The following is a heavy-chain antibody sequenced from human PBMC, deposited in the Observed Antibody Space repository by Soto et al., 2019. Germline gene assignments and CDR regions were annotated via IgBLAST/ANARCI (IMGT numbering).Heavy chain of an antibody. D-gene: IGHD3-22*01. CDR1: VGPFSGYY. Sequence: SETLSLTCSVYVGPFSGYYWSWRRQSPGTGLEWIGEINHSGSTNYNPSLKSRVTISVDTSKNQFSLKLTSVIAADTAVYYCARGIIYHDSSAYFDSWGQGTLVTVSS. CDR2: INHSGST. CDR3: ARGIIYHDSSAYFDS. J-gene: IGHJ4*02. V-gene: IGHV4-34*01.